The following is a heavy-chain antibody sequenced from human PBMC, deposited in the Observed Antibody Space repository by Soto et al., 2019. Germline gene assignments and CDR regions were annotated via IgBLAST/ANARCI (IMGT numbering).Heavy chain of an antibody. CDR1: GYTFTNYG. CDR3: APHTLDTGMPSGY. V-gene: IGHV1-18*01. CDR2: IGGYKGNT. D-gene: IGHD5-18*01. J-gene: IGHJ4*02. Sequence: QVQLVQSGAEVREPGASVKVSCKASGYTFTNYGVSWVRQAPGQGLEWMGWIGGYKGNTNYAQKLQGRVTLTTDTSTSTAYVERRSLRSDDTAVYYCAPHTLDTGMPSGYWGQGTLVTVSS.